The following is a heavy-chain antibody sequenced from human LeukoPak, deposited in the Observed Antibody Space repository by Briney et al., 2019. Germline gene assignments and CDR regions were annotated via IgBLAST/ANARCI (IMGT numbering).Heavy chain of an antibody. Sequence: GASVKVSCKASGYTFTGYYMHWVRQAPGQGLEWMGWINPNSGGTNYAQKFQGRVTMTRDTSISTAYMELSRLRSDDTAVYYCARDLRGSGWPRGLLYWGQGTLVTVSS. CDR3: ARDLRGSGWPRGLLY. J-gene: IGHJ4*02. CDR1: GYTFTGYY. V-gene: IGHV1-2*02. CDR2: INPNSGGT. D-gene: IGHD6-19*01.